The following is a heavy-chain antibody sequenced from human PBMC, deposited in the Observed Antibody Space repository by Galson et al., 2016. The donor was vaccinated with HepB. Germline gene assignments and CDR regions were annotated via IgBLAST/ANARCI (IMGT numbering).Heavy chain of an antibody. J-gene: IGHJ4*02. Sequence: KVSCKGSEYGFSNYWIGWVRQMPGKGLEWMASVYPGDSDTKYSPSFQGQVTISADKSITTAYLQWSSLKASDTAMYYCARLNCAGGTCYLDYWGQGTLVTVSS. CDR2: VYPGDSDT. D-gene: IGHD2-8*02. CDR1: EYGFSNYW. CDR3: ARLNCAGGTCYLDY. V-gene: IGHV5-51*01.